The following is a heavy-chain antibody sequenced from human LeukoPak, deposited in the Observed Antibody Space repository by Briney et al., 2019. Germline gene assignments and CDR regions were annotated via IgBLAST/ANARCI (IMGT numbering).Heavy chain of an antibody. V-gene: IGHV4-34*01. CDR2: INHSGST. CDR1: GGSFSGYY. CDR3: ARHTLSSSWYSRLIDYFDY. Sequence: SETLSLTCAVYGGSFSGYYWSWIRQPPGKGLEWIGEINHSGSTNYNPSLKSRVTISVDTSKNQFSLKLSSVTAADTAVYYCARHTLSSSWYSRLIDYFDYWGQGTLVTVSS. D-gene: IGHD6-13*01. J-gene: IGHJ4*02.